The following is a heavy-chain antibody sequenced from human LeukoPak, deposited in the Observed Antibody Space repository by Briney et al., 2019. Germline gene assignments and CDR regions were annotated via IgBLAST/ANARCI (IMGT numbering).Heavy chain of an antibody. CDR3: ARLLGNDISGDLDTFDV. Sequence: SETLSLTCTVSGGSLSGHYWSWIRQPPGKRLEWIGDVYYTGRTKYNPSLQSRVTISIDTSKNQFSLKLTSVTSADTAVYSCARLLGNDISGDLDTFDVWGEGTTVIVSS. CDR2: VYYTGRT. V-gene: IGHV4-59*11. D-gene: IGHD3-22*01. J-gene: IGHJ3*01. CDR1: GGSLSGHY.